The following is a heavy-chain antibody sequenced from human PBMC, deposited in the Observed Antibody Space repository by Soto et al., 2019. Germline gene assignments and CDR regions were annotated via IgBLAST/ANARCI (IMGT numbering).Heavy chain of an antibody. CDR3: AREDLPHHGSGTWYYGMDV. V-gene: IGHV1-18*01. CDR1: GYTFTSYG. CDR2: ISAYNGNT. Sequence: QVQLVQSGAEVKKPGASVKVSCKASGYTFTSYGISWVRQAPGQGLEWMGWISAYNGNTNYAQKLRGRVTMTTDTATSTAYMERRSLRSDDTAVYYCAREDLPHHGSGTWYYGMDVWGQGTTVTVSS. D-gene: IGHD3-10*01. J-gene: IGHJ6*02.